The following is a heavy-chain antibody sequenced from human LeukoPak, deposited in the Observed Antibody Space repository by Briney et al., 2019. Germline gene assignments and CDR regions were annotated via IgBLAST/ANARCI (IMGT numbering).Heavy chain of an antibody. D-gene: IGHD3-16*01. J-gene: IGHJ6*03. Sequence: SETLSLTCSVSNGSISDSYWGWFREPPGKGLEWIAHSFNAGRTNYNPSLKSRVIVSADTSKNQFSLNLTSVTAADTAVYYCARYDWVYYYMDVWGKGTTVTASS. V-gene: IGHV4-59*01. CDR2: SFNAGRT. CDR1: NGSISDSY. CDR3: ARYDWVYYYMDV.